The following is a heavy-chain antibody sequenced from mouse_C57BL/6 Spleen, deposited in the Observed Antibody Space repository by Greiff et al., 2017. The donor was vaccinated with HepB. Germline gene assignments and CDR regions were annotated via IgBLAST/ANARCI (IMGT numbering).Heavy chain of an antibody. J-gene: IGHJ1*03. CDR2: ISSGSSTI. Sequence: DVHLVESGGGLVKPGGSLKLSCAASGFTFSDYGMHWVRQAPEKGLEWVAYISSGSSTIYYADTVKGRFTISRDNAKNTLFLQMTSLRSEETAMYYCARPNCYGSGYFDVWGTGTTVTVSS. V-gene: IGHV5-17*01. D-gene: IGHD1-1*01. CDR3: ARPNCYGSGYFDV. CDR1: GFTFSDYG.